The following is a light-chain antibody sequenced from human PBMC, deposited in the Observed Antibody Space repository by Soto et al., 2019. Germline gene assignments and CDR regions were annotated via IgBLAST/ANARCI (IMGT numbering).Light chain of an antibody. Sequence: QAVLTQPPSVSAAPGQKVTISCSGSSSNIGNNYVSWYQQLPGTAPKLLIYDNNKRPSGIPDRFSGSKSGTSATLGITGLQTGVEADYYCGTWDSSLSAGVVGVGTKRTVL. J-gene: IGLJ2*01. CDR1: SSNIGNNY. CDR3: GTWDSSLSAGV. V-gene: IGLV1-51*01. CDR2: DNN.